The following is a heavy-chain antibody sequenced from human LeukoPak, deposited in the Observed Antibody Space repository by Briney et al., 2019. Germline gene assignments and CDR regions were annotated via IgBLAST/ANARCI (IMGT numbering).Heavy chain of an antibody. CDR3: ARDQARTTTWYLYMNY. V-gene: IGHV1-2*06. J-gene: IGHJ4*02. D-gene: IGHD3/OR15-3a*01. CDR2: IDPDSGVT. Sequence: ASVKVSCKASGYTFTSYYITWVRQAPGQGLEWMGRIDPDSGVTNSAQNFQGRVTMTRDTSITTAYMELSGLRSDDTAVYYCARDQARTTTWYLYMNYWGQGTLVTVSS. CDR1: GYTFTSYY.